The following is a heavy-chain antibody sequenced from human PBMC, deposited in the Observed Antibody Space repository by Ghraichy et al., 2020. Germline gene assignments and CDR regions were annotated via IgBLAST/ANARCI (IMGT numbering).Heavy chain of an antibody. Sequence: SVKVSCKTSGGTFSSYAISWVRQAPGQGLEWMGRIIPILGIANYAQKFQGRVTITADKSTSTAYMELSRLRSEDTAVYYCAKKYSSSSEVYGLDVWGQGTTVTVSS. D-gene: IGHD6-6*01. CDR3: AKKYSSSSEVYGLDV. V-gene: IGHV1-69*04. CDR2: IIPILGIA. CDR1: GGTFSSYA. J-gene: IGHJ6*02.